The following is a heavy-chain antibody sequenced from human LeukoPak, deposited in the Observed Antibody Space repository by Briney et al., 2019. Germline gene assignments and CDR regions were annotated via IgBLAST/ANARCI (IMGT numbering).Heavy chain of an antibody. CDR1: GGSISSYY. J-gene: IGHJ6*02. CDR2: IYYSGST. CDR3: ARDRLGYCSSTSCYGYYYYGMDV. V-gene: IGHV4-59*01. Sequence: SETLSLTCTVSGGSISSYYWSWIRQPPGKGLEWIGYIYYSGSTNYNPSLKSRVTISVDTSKNQFSLKLSSVTAADTAVYYCARDRLGYCSSTSCYGYYYYGMDVWGQGTTVTVSS. D-gene: IGHD2-2*01.